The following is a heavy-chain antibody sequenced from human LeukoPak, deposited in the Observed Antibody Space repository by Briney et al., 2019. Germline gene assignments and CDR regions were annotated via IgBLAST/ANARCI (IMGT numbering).Heavy chain of an antibody. D-gene: IGHD3-22*01. V-gene: IGHV4-61*02. CDR3: ARLKYYYDSSGYRAEYFQH. CDR2: IYTSGST. J-gene: IGHJ1*01. Sequence: SETLSLTCTVSGGSISSGSYYWSWIRQPAGKGLEWIGRIYTSGSTNYNPSLKSRVTISVYTSKNQFSLKLSSVTAADTAVYYRARLKYYYDSSGYRAEYFQHWGQGTLVTVSS. CDR1: GGSISSGSYY.